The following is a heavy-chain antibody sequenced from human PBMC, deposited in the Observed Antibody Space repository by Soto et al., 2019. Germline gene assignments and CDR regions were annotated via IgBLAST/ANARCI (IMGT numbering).Heavy chain of an antibody. CDR1: GFTFSSYA. J-gene: IGHJ4*02. D-gene: IGHD1-26*01. CDR2: ISGSGGSI. Sequence: GGSLRLSCAASGFTFSSYAMSWVRQAPGKGLEWVSAISGSGGSIYYADSVKGRFTISRDNAKNSLYLQMNSLRAEDTAVYYCARLVGAAGHYWGQGTLVTVSS. CDR3: ARLVGAAGHY. V-gene: IGHV3-23*01.